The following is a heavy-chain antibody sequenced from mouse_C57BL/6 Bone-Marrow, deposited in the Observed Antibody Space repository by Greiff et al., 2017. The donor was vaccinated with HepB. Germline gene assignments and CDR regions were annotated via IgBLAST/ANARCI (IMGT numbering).Heavy chain of an antibody. CDR2: IDPENGDT. D-gene: IGHD1-1*01. Sequence: VQLQQSGAELVRPRASVKLSCTASGFNIKDDYMHWVKQRPEQGLEWIGWIDPENGDTEYASKFQGKATITADTSSNTAYLQLSSLTSEDTAVYYCTTPITTVVATNYWGQGTTLTVSS. V-gene: IGHV14-4*01. CDR1: GFNIKDDY. CDR3: TTPITTVVATNY. J-gene: IGHJ2*01.